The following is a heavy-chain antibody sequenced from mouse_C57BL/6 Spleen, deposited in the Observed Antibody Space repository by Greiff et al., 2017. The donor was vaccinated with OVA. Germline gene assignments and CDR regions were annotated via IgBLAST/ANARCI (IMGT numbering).Heavy chain of an antibody. V-gene: IGHV5-4*01. CDR3: ARDLGSSGYEAMDY. CDR1: GFTFSSYA. J-gene: IGHJ4*01. Sequence: EVKLVESGGGLVKPGGSLKLSCAASGFTFSSYAMSWVRQTPEKRLEWVATISDGGSYTYYPDNVKGRFTISRDNAKNNLYLQMSHLKSEDTAMYYCARDLGSSGYEAMDYWGQGTSVTVSS. CDR2: ISDGGSYT. D-gene: IGHD3-2*02.